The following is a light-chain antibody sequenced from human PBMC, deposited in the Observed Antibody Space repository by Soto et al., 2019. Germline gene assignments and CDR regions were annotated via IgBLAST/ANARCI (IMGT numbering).Light chain of an antibody. J-gene: IGKJ2*01. Sequence: EIVLTQSPGTLSLSPGEGATLSCRASLGLGSSYLAWYQQKPGQAPRLLIYGTSRRATGIPDRFSGSGSGTGFTLTISRLEPEDCAVYYCQQYDGSPYTFGQGTKLEI. V-gene: IGKV3-20*01. CDR1: LGLGSSY. CDR3: QQYDGSPYT. CDR2: GTS.